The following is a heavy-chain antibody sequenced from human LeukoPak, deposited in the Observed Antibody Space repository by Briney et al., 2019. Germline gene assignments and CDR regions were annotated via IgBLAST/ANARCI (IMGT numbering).Heavy chain of an antibody. J-gene: IGHJ4*02. CDR2: ISSSSSYI. V-gene: IGHV3-21*01. CDR1: GFTFSSYS. D-gene: IGHD3-9*01. CDR3: ARSYDILTGYSNFDY. Sequence: GGSLRLSCAASGFTFSSYSMNWVRQAPGKGLEWVSSISSSSSYIYYADSVKGRFTISRDNAKNSLHLQMNSLRAEDTAVYYCARSYDILTGYSNFDYWGQGTLVTVSS.